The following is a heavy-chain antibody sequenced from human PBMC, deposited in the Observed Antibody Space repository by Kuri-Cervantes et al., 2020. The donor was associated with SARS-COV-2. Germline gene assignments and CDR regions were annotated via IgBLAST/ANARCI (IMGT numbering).Heavy chain of an antibody. Sequence: GESLKISCAASGFTFSNAWMNWVRQAPGKGLEWVGRIKSKTDGGTTDYAAPVKGRFTISRDDSKNTLYLQMNSLKTEDTAVYYCTTDRGVTRYYYYYYGMDVWGQGTTVTVSS. CDR1: GFTFSNAW. J-gene: IGHJ6*02. CDR3: TTDRGVTRYYYYYYGMDV. CDR2: IKSKTDGGTT. V-gene: IGHV3-15*07. D-gene: IGHD3-10*01.